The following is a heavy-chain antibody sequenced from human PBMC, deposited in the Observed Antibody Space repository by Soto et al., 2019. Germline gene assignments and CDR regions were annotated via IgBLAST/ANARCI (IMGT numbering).Heavy chain of an antibody. CDR1: GDSVSSNSAA. D-gene: IGHD2-2*01. CDR2: TYYRSKWYN. V-gene: IGHV6-1*01. Sequence: RSQTLSLTCAISGDSVSSNSAAWNWIKQSPSRGLEWLGRTYYRSKWYNDYAVSVKSRITINPDTSKNQFSLQLNSVTPEDTAVYYCARDIVVVPAAYYYYYYGMDVWCQGTTVTVPS. J-gene: IGHJ6*02. CDR3: ARDIVVVPAAYYYYYYGMDV.